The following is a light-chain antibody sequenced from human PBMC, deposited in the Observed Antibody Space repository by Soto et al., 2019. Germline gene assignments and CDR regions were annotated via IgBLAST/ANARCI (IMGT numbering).Light chain of an antibody. V-gene: IGKV1-39*01. CDR3: HSRA. Sequence: DIQMTQSPSSLSASVGDRVTITCRASQNINTYLNWYQQKPGKAPKLLMYGASSLESGVPSRFSGSGSGTDFTLTISRLQPDDFATYFCHSRAFGQGTRLEIK. CDR2: GAS. CDR1: QNINTY. J-gene: IGKJ5*01.